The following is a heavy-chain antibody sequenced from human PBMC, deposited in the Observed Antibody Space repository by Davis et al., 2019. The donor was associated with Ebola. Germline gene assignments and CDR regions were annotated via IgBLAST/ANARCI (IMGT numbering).Heavy chain of an antibody. J-gene: IGHJ4*02. CDR2: IKKDGSEK. CDR1: GFSFRTYW. D-gene: IGHD6-19*01. Sequence: GGSLRLSCAASGFSFRTYWMSWVRQAPGKGLEWLANIKKDGSEKFYVDSLKGRFAISRDNAKNSLYLQMNYLRAEDTAVYFCARGVAVDGFYFEYWGQGTLVTVSS. CDR3: ARGVAVDGFYFEY. V-gene: IGHV3-7*03.